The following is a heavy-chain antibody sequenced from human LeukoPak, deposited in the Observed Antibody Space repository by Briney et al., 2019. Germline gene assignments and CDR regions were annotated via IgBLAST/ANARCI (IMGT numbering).Heavy chain of an antibody. Sequence: SETLPLTCTVSGDSFSSHYWTWIRQPPGKGLEWIGYISYRGSTNYNPSLKSRVTISIDTSKNQFSLRLSSVTAADTAAYYCARDLVTVTKGFDIWGQGTMVSVSS. CDR3: ARDLVTVTKGFDI. D-gene: IGHD4-17*01. V-gene: IGHV4-59*11. J-gene: IGHJ3*02. CDR2: ISYRGST. CDR1: GDSFSSHY.